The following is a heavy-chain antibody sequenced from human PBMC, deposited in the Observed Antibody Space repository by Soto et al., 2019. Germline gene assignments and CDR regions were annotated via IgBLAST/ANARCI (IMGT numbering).Heavy chain of an antibody. J-gene: IGHJ4*02. CDR3: AHRGGATVGLYYFDY. V-gene: IGHV2-5*01. D-gene: IGHD3-16*01. CDR2: IYWHDDK. Sequence: ESGLTRVSTTHAQRLTGNFSGCSLSTTGVGVSWIRQPPGKALEWLALIYWHDDKRYSPSLKSRLTITKDTSKNQVVLTMTNMDPVDTATYYCAHRGGATVGLYYFDYWGQGALVTVSS. CDR1: GCSLSTTGVG.